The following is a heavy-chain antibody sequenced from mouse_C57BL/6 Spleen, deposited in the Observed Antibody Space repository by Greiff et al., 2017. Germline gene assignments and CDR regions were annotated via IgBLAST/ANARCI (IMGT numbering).Heavy chain of an antibody. V-gene: IGHV1-53*01. CDR1: GYTFTSYW. Sequence: QVQLQQPGTELVKPGASVKLSCKASGYTFTSYWMHWVKQRPGQGLEWIGNINPSNGGTNYNEKFKSKATLTVDKSSSIAYMQLSSLTSEDSAVYYCARSDYYDYDDGAWFAYWGQGTLVTVSA. D-gene: IGHD2-4*01. CDR2: INPSNGGT. CDR3: ARSDYYDYDDGAWFAY. J-gene: IGHJ3*01.